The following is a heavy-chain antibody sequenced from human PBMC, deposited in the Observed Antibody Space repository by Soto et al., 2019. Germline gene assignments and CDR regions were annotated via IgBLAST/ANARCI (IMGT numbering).Heavy chain of an antibody. J-gene: IGHJ4*02. CDR1: GFIFNNYA. Sequence: EVQLLESGGTWVQPGGSLRLSCAASGFIFNNYAMNWVRQAPGKGPEWVSAISGDGYNPYYADSVKGRFTISRDNSKNTVHLQMNSLGAEDTAVYYCARWREVAVSEIDFWGQGPQVTVSS. CDR2: ISGDGYNP. D-gene: IGHD6-19*01. CDR3: ARWREVAVSEIDF. V-gene: IGHV3-23*01.